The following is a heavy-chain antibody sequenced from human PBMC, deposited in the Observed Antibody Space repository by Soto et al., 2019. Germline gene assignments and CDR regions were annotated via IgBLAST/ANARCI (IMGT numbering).Heavy chain of an antibody. J-gene: IGHJ4*02. CDR2: IYYSGST. CDR3: ARCLWFGEFTGLYYFDY. D-gene: IGHD3-10*01. Sequence: QVQLQESGPGLVKPSQTLSLTCTVSGGSISSGGYYWSWIRQHPGKGLEWIGYIYYSGSTYYNPSHKRRGTISVDTSKNQFSLKLSSVTAADTAVYYCARCLWFGEFTGLYYFDYWGQGTLVTVSS. V-gene: IGHV4-31*03. CDR1: GGSISSGGYY.